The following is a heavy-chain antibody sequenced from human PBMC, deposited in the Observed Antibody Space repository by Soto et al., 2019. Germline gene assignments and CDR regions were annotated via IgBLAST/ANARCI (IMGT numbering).Heavy chain of an antibody. V-gene: IGHV3-21*06. CDR3: ARESEDLSSNLDY. J-gene: IGHJ4*02. Sequence: GGSLRLSCAASGFTFTRYSMNWVRQAPGKGLEWVASISSTTNYIYYGESLKGRLTISRDNAKNSMYLQMNTLRAEDTAVYYCARESEDLSSNLDYWGQGTLVTVSS. CDR1: GFTFTRYS. CDR2: ISSTTNYI.